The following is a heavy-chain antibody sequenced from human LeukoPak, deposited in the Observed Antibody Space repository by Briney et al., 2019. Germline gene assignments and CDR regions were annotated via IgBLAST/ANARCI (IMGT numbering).Heavy chain of an antibody. Sequence: SETLSLTCTVSGGSISSSSYYWGWIRQPPGKGLEWIGYIYYSGSTNYNPSLKSRVTISVDTSKNQFSLKLSSVTAADTAVYYCARAFEYSSSSWDYWGQGTLVTVSS. CDR1: GGSISSSSYY. CDR3: ARAFEYSSSSWDY. J-gene: IGHJ4*02. CDR2: IYYSGST. V-gene: IGHV4-61*05. D-gene: IGHD6-6*01.